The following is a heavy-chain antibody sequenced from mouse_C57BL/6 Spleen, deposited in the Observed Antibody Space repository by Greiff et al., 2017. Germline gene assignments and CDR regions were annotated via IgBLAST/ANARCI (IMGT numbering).Heavy chain of an antibody. Sequence: VQLQQSGPELVKPGASVTIPCKASGYTFTDYNMDWVKQSHGKSLEWIGDINPNNGGTIYNQKFKGKATLTVDKSSSTAYMELRSLTSEDTAVYYCARAFITTVVAFDYWGQGTTLTVSS. CDR2: INPNNGGT. D-gene: IGHD1-1*01. V-gene: IGHV1-18*01. CDR1: GYTFTDYN. CDR3: ARAFITTVVAFDY. J-gene: IGHJ2*01.